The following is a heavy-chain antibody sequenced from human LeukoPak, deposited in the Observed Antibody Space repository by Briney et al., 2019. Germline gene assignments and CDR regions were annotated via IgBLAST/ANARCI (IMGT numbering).Heavy chain of an antibody. CDR2: ISSSSSYI. Sequence: GGSLRLSCAASGFTFSSYSMNWVRQAPGKGLEWVSSISSSSSYIYYADSVKGRFTISRDNAKNSLYLQMNSLRAEDTAVYYCARDRGVVVVAAKDYWGQGTLVTISS. CDR3: ARDRGVVVVAAKDY. V-gene: IGHV3-21*01. CDR1: GFTFSSYS. J-gene: IGHJ4*02. D-gene: IGHD2-15*01.